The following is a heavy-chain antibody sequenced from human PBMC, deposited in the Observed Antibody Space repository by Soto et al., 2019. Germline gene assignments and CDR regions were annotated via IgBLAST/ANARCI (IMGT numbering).Heavy chain of an antibody. D-gene: IGHD2-8*01. CDR2: INAGNGNT. J-gene: IGHJ4*02. CDR3: ARVLRTSGCAPEAY. CDR1: GYTFTSYA. Sequence: ASEQVSYQASGYTFTSYAMHWVRQAPGQRLEWMGWINAGNGNTKYSQKFQGRVTITRDTSASTACMELSSLRSEDTAVYYCARVLRTSGCAPEAYWGQGTRVTVSS. V-gene: IGHV1-3*01.